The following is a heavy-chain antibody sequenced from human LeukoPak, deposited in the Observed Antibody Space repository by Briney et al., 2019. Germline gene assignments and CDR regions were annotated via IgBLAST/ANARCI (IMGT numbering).Heavy chain of an antibody. V-gene: IGHV4-34*01. J-gene: IGHJ4*02. D-gene: IGHD6-6*01. CDR3: ARGFGGRWGSSSGLWCLAY. CDR2: INHSGST. Sequence: PSETPSLTCAVYGGSFSGYYWSWIRQPPGKGLEWIGEINHSGSTNYNPSLKSQVTISVDTSKNQFSLKLSSVTAADTAVYYCARGFGGRWGSSSGLWCLAYWGQGTLVTVSS. CDR1: GGSFSGYY.